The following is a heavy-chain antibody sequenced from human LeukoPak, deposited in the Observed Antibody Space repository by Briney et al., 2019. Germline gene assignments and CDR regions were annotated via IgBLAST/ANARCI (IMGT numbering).Heavy chain of an antibody. CDR3: ARMDGYNRIFDY. CDR1: GGTFSSYA. J-gene: IGHJ4*02. V-gene: IGHV1-69*05. Sequence: SVKVSCKAPGGTFSSYAISWVRQAPGQGLEWMGGIIPIFGTANYAQKFQGRVTITTDESTSTAYMELSSLRSEDTAVYYCARMDGYNRIFDYWGQGTLVTVSS. CDR2: IIPIFGTA. D-gene: IGHD5-24*01.